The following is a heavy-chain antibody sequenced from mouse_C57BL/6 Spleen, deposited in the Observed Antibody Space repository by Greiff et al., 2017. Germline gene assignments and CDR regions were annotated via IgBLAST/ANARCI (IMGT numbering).Heavy chain of an antibody. V-gene: IGHV1-26*01. CDR2: INPNNGGT. Sequence: EVKLQQSGPELVKPGASVKISCKASGYTFTDYYMNWVKQSHGKSLEWIGDINPNNGGTSYNQKFKGKATLTVDKSSSTAYMELRSLTSEDSAVYYCARALYYGTPDHWGQGTTLTVSS. CDR1: GYTFTDYY. D-gene: IGHD2-1*01. J-gene: IGHJ2*01. CDR3: ARALYYGTPDH.